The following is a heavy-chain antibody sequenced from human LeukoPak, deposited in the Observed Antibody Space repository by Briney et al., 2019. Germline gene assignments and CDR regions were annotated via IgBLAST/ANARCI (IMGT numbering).Heavy chain of an antibody. D-gene: IGHD6-13*01. CDR1: GYSFTSYW. CDR2: IYPGDSDT. CDR3: ARVPKQQLVRVYYFDY. Sequence: GESLKISCKGSGYSFTSYWIGWVRPVPGKGLGWMWIIYPGDSDTRYSPSFQGQVTISADKSISTAYLQWSSLKASDTAMYYCARVPKQQLVRVYYFDYWGQGTLVTVSS. J-gene: IGHJ4*02. V-gene: IGHV5-51*01.